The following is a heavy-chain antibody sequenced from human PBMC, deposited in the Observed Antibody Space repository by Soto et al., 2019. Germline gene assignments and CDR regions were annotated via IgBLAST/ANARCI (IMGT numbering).Heavy chain of an antibody. J-gene: IGHJ4*02. D-gene: IGHD5-18*01. Sequence: ASVKVSCKASGYTFTSYYMHWVRQAPGQGLEWMGIINPSGGSTSYAQKFQGRVTMTRDTSTSTVYMELRSLRSDDTAVYYCASADTAMVLETFDYWGQGTLVTVSS. CDR3: ASADTAMVLETFDY. CDR1: GYTFTSYY. CDR2: INPSGGST. V-gene: IGHV1-46*01.